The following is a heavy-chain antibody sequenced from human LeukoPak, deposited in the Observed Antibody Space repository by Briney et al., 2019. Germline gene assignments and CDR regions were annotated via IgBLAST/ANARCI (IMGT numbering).Heavy chain of an antibody. CDR2: ISSSSSTI. CDR1: GFTFSSYS. J-gene: IGHJ4*02. CDR3: AREYRGNSFALGDY. D-gene: IGHD4-23*01. Sequence: PGGSLRLSCAASGFTFSSYSMNWVRQAPGKGLEWVSYISSSSSTIYYADSVKGRFTTSRDNAKNSLYLQMNSLRDEDTAVYYCAREYRGNSFALGDYWGQGTLVTVSS. V-gene: IGHV3-48*02.